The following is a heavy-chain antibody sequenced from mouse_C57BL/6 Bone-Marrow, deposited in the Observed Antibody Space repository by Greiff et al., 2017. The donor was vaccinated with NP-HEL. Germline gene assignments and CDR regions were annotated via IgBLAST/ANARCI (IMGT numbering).Heavy chain of an antibody. D-gene: IGHD1-1*01. CDR3: ASRAFTTVVAHYFDY. J-gene: IGHJ2*01. Sequence: EVQLQQSVAELVRPGASVKLSCTASGFNIKNTYMHWVKQRPEQGLEWIGRIDPANGNTKYAPKFPGKATITADTSSNTAYLQLSSLTSEDAAIYYCASRAFTTVVAHYFDYWGQGTTLTVSS. V-gene: IGHV14-3*01. CDR1: GFNIKNTY. CDR2: IDPANGNT.